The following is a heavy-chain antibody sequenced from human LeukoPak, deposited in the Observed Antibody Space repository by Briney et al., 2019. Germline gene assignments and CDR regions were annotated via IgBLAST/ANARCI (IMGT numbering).Heavy chain of an antibody. Sequence: ASVKVSCKASGYTFSDFYIHWVRQAPGQGLEYVGWITPKSGDTYSPQRFQGRVTMTRDASISTAYMELSSLRSDDTAVYFCARVRLADERAWAYWGQGALVTVSS. CDR1: GYTFSDFY. J-gene: IGHJ4*02. V-gene: IGHV1-2*02. CDR2: ITPKSGDT. CDR3: ARVRLADERAWAY. D-gene: IGHD3-3*02.